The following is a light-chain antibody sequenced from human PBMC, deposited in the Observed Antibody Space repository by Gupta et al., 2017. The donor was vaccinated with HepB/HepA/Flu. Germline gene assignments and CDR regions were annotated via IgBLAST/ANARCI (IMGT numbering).Light chain of an antibody. CDR3: GTWDSSLSAGV. CDR2: ENN. CDR1: SSNIGNNY. Sequence: QSVLTQPPSVSAAPGQKVTISCSGSSSNIGNNYVSWYQQLPGTAPKFLIYENNKRPSGIPDRFSGSKSGTSATLGITGLQTGDEADDYCGTWDSSLSAGVFGGGTKLTVL. J-gene: IGLJ2*01. V-gene: IGLV1-51*02.